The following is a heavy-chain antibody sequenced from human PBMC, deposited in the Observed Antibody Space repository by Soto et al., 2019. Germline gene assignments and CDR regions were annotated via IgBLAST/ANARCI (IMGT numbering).Heavy chain of an antibody. D-gene: IGHD3-10*01. CDR3: ARGDRRYYYGSGNDY. J-gene: IGHJ4*02. CDR2: INHSGST. Sequence: QVQLQQWGAGLLKPSETLSLTCAVYGGSFSGYYWSWIRQPPGKGLEWIGEINHSGSTNYNPSLKIRVTISVDTSKNQFSLKLSSVTAADTAVYYCARGDRRYYYGSGNDYWGQGTLVTVSS. V-gene: IGHV4-34*01. CDR1: GGSFSGYY.